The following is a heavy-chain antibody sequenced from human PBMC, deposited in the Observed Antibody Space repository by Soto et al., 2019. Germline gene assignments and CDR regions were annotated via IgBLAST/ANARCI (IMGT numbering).Heavy chain of an antibody. CDR1: GFPFTSSA. V-gene: IGHV1-58*01. CDR2: IVVGSGNT. Sequence: SVKVSCKASGFPFTSSAVQWVRQARGQRLEWMGWIVVGSGNTNYAQRFQERVTITRKMSTSTAYLELSSLISEDTAVYYCAADGDGYDQKVDYWGQGTLVTVSA. J-gene: IGHJ4*02. D-gene: IGHD2-21*01. CDR3: AADGDGYDQKVDY.